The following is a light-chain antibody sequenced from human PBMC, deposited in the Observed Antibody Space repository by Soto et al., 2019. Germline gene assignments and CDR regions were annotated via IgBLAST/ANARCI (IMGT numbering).Light chain of an antibody. CDR2: GAS. CDR3: QQYGSSTWT. CDR1: QSVSSSY. Sequence: EIVLTHSPRSLSFCQGARPTITRTASQSVSSSYLAWYQQKPGQAPRVLIYGASSRATGIPDRFSGSGSGTDFTLTIRRLEPEDFAVYYCQQYGSSTWTFGQGTKVDI. J-gene: IGKJ1*01. V-gene: IGKV3-20*01.